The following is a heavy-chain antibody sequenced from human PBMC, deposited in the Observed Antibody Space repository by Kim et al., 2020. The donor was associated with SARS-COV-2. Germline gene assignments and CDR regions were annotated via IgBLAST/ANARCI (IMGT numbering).Heavy chain of an antibody. J-gene: IGHJ4*02. CDR2: IYPGDSDT. CDR1: EYNFTNYW. CDR3: ARIEYSSSWDSPYYFDY. Sequence: GESLKISCKGSEYNFTNYWIGWVRQMPGKGLEWMGIIYPGDSDTRYSPSFEGQVTISADKSISTAYLQWSSLKASDTAVYYCARIEYSSSWDSPYYFDYWGQGTLVTVSS. V-gene: IGHV5-51*01. D-gene: IGHD6-13*01.